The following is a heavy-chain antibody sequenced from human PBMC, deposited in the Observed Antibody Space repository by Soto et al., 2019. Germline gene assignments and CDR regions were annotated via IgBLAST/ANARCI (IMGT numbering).Heavy chain of an antibody. CDR3: ARGRRYCSSTSCYPWFDP. J-gene: IGHJ5*02. CDR2: INHSGST. V-gene: IGHV4-34*01. CDR1: GGSFSGYY. D-gene: IGHD2-2*01. Sequence: SETLSLTCAVYGGSFSGYYWSWIRQPPGKGLEWIGEINHSGSTNYNPSLKSRVTISVDTSKNQFSLKLSSVTAADTAVHYCARGRRYCSSTSCYPWFDPWGQGTLVTVSS.